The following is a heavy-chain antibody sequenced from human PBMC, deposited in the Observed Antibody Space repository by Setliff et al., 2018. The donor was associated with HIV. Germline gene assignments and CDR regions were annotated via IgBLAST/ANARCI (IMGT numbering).Heavy chain of an antibody. CDR2: IRYDGSNK. V-gene: IGHV3-30*02. J-gene: IGHJ6*02. CDR3: ARIRGFCSGGSCYPYYYYAMDV. CDR1: GFTFSSYG. D-gene: IGHD2-15*01. Sequence: PGGSLRLSCAASGFTFSSYGMHWVRQAPGKGLEWVAFIRYDGSNKYYADSVKGRFTISRDNSKNTLYLQMNSLRAEDTAVYYCARIRGFCSGGSCYPYYYYAMDVWGQGTTVTVSS.